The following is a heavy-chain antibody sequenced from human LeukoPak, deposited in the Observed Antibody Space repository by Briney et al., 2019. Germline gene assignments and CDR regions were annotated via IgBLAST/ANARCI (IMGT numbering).Heavy chain of an antibody. CDR2: IYYSGST. Sequence: PSETLSLTCTVSGDSISRGGFYWTWIRHHPGKGLEWIGYIYYSGSTNYNPSLESRVTISIDTSKNQFSLKLSSVTAADTAVYYCARGSRYSYHWFDPWGQGPWSPSPQ. D-gene: IGHD5-18*01. CDR1: GDSISRGGFY. V-gene: IGHV4-31*03. J-gene: IGHJ5*02. CDR3: ARGSRYSYHWFDP.